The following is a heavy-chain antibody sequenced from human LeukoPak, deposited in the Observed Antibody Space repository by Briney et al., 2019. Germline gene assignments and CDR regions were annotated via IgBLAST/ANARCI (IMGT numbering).Heavy chain of an antibody. J-gene: IGHJ4*02. CDR2: ISGSGGST. CDR3: AKDMLIYDSSGYYPY. CDR1: GFTFSSYA. Sequence: HSGGSLRLSCAASGFTFSSYAMSWVRQAPGKGLEWVSAISGSGGSTYYADSVKGRFTISRDNSKNTLYLQMNSLRAEDTAVYYCAKDMLIYDSSGYYPYWGQGTLVTVSS. V-gene: IGHV3-23*01. D-gene: IGHD3-22*01.